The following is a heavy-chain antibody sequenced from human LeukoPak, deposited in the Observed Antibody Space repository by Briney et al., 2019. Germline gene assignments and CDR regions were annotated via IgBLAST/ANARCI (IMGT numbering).Heavy chain of an antibody. CDR1: GFTFSGYA. J-gene: IGHJ3*01. CDR3: AKGGSLRYYAFDV. D-gene: IGHD3-16*01. V-gene: IGHV3-23*01. Sequence: PGGSLRLSCAASGFTFSGYAMTWVRQAPGKGLEWVAAISGSGGNTFYADSVKGRFTISRDNSKNRVYLQMNSLRAEDTAIYYCAKGGSLRYYAFDVWGQGTMVPVSS. CDR2: ISGSGGNT.